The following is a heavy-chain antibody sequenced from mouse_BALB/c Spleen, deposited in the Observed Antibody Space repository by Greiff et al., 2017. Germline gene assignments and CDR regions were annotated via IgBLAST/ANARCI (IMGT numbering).Heavy chain of an antibody. CDR2: IWGDGST. D-gene: IGHD2-2*01. CDR1: GFSLTGYG. CDR3: AREGGYDEEAWFAY. J-gene: IGHJ3*01. V-gene: IGHV2-6-7*01. Sequence: VKLMESGPGLVAPSQSLSITCTVSGFSLTGYGVNWVRQPPGKGLEWLGMIWGDGSTDYNSALKSRLSISKDNSKSQVFLKMNSLQTDDTARYYCAREGGYDEEAWFAYWGQGTLVTVSA.